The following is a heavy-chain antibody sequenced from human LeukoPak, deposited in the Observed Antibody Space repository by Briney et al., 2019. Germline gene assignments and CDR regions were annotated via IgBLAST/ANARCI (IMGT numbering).Heavy chain of an antibody. Sequence: GESLRLSCAASGFTFSSYSMNWVRQAPGKGLEWVSSISSSSSYIYYTDSVKGRFTISRDNAKNSLYLQMNSLRAEDTAVYYWATSSSWDHDAFGILGQGTMVTVSS. V-gene: IGHV3-21*01. CDR1: GFTFSSYS. CDR3: ATSSSWDHDAFGI. CDR2: ISSSSSYI. D-gene: IGHD6-13*01. J-gene: IGHJ3*02.